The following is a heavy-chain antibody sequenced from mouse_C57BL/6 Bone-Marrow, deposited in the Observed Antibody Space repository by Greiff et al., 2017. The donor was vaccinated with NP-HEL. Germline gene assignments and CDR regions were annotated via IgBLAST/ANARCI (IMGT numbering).Heavy chain of an antibody. Sequence: QVQLQQSGAELVMPGASVKLSCKASGYTFTSYWMHWVKQRPGQGLEWIGEIDPSDSYTNYNQKFKGKSTLTVDKSSSTAYMQLSSLTSEDSAVFYCATSIYYSFDYWGQGTTLTVSS. CDR2: IDPSDSYT. V-gene: IGHV1-69*01. CDR3: ATSIYYSFDY. CDR1: GYTFTSYW. J-gene: IGHJ2*01. D-gene: IGHD1-1*01.